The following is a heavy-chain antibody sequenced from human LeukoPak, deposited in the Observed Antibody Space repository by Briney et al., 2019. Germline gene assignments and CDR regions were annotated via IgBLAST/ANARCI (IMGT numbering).Heavy chain of an antibody. CDR1: GFTSSSYW. Sequence: SGGSLRLSCVASGFTSSSYWMSWVRQAPGKGLEWVANIKQDGSEKYYVDSVKGRFTISRDNAKNSVYLQMNSLRAEDTAVYYCAELGITMIGGVWGKGTTVTISS. V-gene: IGHV3-7*01. CDR3: AELGITMIGGV. J-gene: IGHJ6*04. CDR2: IKQDGSEK. D-gene: IGHD3-10*02.